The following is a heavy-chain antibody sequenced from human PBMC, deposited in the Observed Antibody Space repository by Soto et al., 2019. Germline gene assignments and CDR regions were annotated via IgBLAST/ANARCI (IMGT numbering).Heavy chain of an antibody. CDR2: VYYTGST. CDR1: GASIRSTVYY. Sequence: PSETLSLTCTVSGASIRSTVYYWSWLRQAPGKGLEWIGYVYYTGSTYYNPSLMSRLTISVDTSKNQFSLKLTSVTAAETAVYYCVRTARQGAVAPHWFDRWGQGTQVTVSS. J-gene: IGHJ5*02. CDR3: VRTARQGAVAPHWFDR. V-gene: IGHV4-30-4*01. D-gene: IGHD2-21*02.